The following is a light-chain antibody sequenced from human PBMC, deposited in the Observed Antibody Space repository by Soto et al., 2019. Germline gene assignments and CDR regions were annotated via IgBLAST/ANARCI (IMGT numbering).Light chain of an antibody. CDR3: QQSYYSSWT. Sequence: DIQMTQSPSSLSASVGDRVTITCRASQSISRRLNWYQQKPGKVPKVLVYDAYSLQSVVPPRFSGSGSGTDFTLAISSLQPEDFATYYCQQSYYSSWTFGQGTKVESK. CDR1: QSISRR. J-gene: IGKJ1*01. V-gene: IGKV1-39*01. CDR2: DAY.